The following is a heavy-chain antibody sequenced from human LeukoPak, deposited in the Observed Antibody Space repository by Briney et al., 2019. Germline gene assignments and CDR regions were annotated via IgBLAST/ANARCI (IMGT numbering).Heavy chain of an antibody. D-gene: IGHD6-19*01. J-gene: IGHJ4*02. CDR1: GFTFSNYA. CDR2: ITGSGVGT. Sequence: PGGSLRLSCAASGFTFSNYAMTWVRQAPGKGLEWVSGITGSGVGTHYADSVKGRFTISRDNSKNTLYLQMNSLRAEDTALYYCARASASGWFPPPDYWGQGTLVTVSS. V-gene: IGHV3-23*01. CDR3: ARASASGWFPPPDY.